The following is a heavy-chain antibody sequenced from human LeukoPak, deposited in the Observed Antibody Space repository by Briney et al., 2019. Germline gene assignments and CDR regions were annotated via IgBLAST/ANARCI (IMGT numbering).Heavy chain of an antibody. CDR3: ATGDIVVVPAAIPWFDP. Sequence: SVKVSCKASGGTFSSYAISWVRQAPGQGLEWMGGIIPIFGTANYAQKFQGRVTITTDESTSTAYMELSSLRSEDTAVYYCATGDIVVVPAAIPWFDPWGQGNLVTVSS. CDR2: IIPIFGTA. CDR1: GGTFSSYA. D-gene: IGHD2-2*02. J-gene: IGHJ5*02. V-gene: IGHV1-69*05.